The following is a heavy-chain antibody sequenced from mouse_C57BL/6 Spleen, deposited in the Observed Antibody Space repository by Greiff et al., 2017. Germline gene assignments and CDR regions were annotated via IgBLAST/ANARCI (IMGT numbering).Heavy chain of an antibody. CDR2: INPGSGGT. V-gene: IGHV1-54*01. Sequence: QVQLQQSGAELVRPGTSVKVSCKASGYAFTNYLIEWVKQRPGQGLEWIGVINPGSGGTNYNEKFKGKATLTADKSSSTAYMQLSSLPSEDSAVYFCARQEVYSMGGYFDYWGQGTTLTVSS. D-gene: IGHD1-1*02. CDR3: ARQEVYSMGGYFDY. CDR1: GYAFTNYL. J-gene: IGHJ2*01.